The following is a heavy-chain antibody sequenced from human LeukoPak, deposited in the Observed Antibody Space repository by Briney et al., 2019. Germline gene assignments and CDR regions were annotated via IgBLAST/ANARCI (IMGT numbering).Heavy chain of an antibody. J-gene: IGHJ4*02. CDR1: GFTFSSYA. CDR3: AKGGIYSGYAC. Sequence: GGSLRLSCAASGFTFSSYAMSWVRQAPGKGLEWVSAISGSGGSTYYADSVRGRFTISRDNSKNTLYLQMNSLRAEDTAVYYCAKGGIYSGYACWGQGTLVTVSS. CDR2: ISGSGGST. D-gene: IGHD5-12*01. V-gene: IGHV3-23*01.